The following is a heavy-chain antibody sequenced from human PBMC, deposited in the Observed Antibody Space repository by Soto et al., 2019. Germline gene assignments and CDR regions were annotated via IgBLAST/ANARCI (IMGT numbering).Heavy chain of an antibody. Sequence: PXATLALTFSVSCASIINSSDYWGWLRQTPGKGLEWIASIYQSGSAYYTSSLKSRVTIAVDTSKNRFSLKLTSVTAADTGVYYCSRSGVAAGGTVLDQWGQGTLATVSS. V-gene: IGHV4-39*02. CDR1: CASIINSSDY. D-gene: IGHD1-1*01. CDR3: SRSGVAAGGTVLDQ. J-gene: IGHJ4*02. CDR2: IYQSGSA.